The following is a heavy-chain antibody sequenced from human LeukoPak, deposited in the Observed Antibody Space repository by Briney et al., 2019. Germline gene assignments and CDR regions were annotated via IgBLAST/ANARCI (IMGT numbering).Heavy chain of an antibody. CDR2: ISGSGGST. CDR1: GFTFSSYA. CDR3: ASAVASAGSYHLYLYYFDY. J-gene: IGHJ4*02. V-gene: IGHV3-23*01. Sequence: GGSLRLSCAASGFTFSSYAMSWVRQAPGKGLEWVSAISGSGGSTYYADSVKGRFTISRDNSKNTLYLQMNSLRAEDTAVYYCASAVASAGSYHLYLYYFDYWGQGTLVTVSS. D-gene: IGHD3-10*01.